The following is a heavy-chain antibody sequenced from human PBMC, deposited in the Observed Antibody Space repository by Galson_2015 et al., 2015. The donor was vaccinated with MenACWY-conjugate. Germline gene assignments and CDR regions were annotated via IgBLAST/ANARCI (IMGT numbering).Heavy chain of an antibody. CDR1: GGSISSSNW. V-gene: IGHV4-4*02. CDR3: ARRGPGSDFWSGYYSFDY. J-gene: IGHJ4*02. Sequence: ETLSLTCAVSGGSISSSNWWSWVRQPPGKGLEWIREIYHSGSTNYNPSLKSRVSISVDKSKNQFSLKLSSVTAVDTAVYYCARRGPGSDFWSGYYSFDYWGQGTLVTVSS. D-gene: IGHD3-3*01. CDR2: IYHSGST.